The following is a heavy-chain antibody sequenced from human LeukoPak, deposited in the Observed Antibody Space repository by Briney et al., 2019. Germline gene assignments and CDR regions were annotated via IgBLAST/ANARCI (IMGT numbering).Heavy chain of an antibody. CDR2: IKQDGSEK. J-gene: IGHJ4*02. Sequence: PGGSLRLSCAASGFSFSSYWMTWVRQAPGKGLEWVANIKQDGSEKYYADSVKGRFTISRDNAKNSLSLQMSSLRAEDTAVYYCAREARAPVHWGQGTLVTVSS. CDR3: AREARAPVH. V-gene: IGHV3-7*05. CDR1: GFSFSSYW.